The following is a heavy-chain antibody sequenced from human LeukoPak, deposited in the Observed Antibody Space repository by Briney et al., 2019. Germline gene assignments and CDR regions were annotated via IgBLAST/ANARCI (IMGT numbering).Heavy chain of an antibody. J-gene: IGHJ3*02. CDR2: MNPNSGNT. CDR3: ARALTFNSSGYYYFVMGTLTDAFDI. Sequence: ASVKVSCKASGYTFTSYYMHWVRQATGQGLEWMGWMNPNSGNTGYAQKFQGRVTMTRNTSISTAYMELSSLRSEDTAVYYCARALTFNSSGYYYFVMGTLTDAFDIWGQGTMVTVSS. CDR1: GYTFTSYY. V-gene: IGHV1-8*02. D-gene: IGHD3-22*01.